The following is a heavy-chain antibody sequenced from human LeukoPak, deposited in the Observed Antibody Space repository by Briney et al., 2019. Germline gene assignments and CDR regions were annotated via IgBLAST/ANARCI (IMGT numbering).Heavy chain of an antibody. CDR3: ARSIVVDDWFDP. Sequence: SQTLSLTCTVSGGSISSGGYYWSWIRQHPGKGLEWIGYIYYSGSTYYNPSLKSRVTISVDTSKNQFSLKLSSVTAADTAVYYCARSIVVDDWFDPWGQGTLVTVSS. CDR2: IYYSGST. J-gene: IGHJ5*02. D-gene: IGHD2-2*01. V-gene: IGHV4-31*03. CDR1: GGSISSGGYY.